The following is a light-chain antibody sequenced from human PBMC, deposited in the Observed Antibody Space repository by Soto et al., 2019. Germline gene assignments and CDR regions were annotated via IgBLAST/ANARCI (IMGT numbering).Light chain of an antibody. CDR3: QQSSSTPST. CDR2: AAS. CDR1: QSISSY. Sequence: DIQMTQSPSSLSASVGDRVTITCRASQSISSYLNWYQQKPGKAPKLLIYAASTLQSGVPSRFSGSGSGTDFTLTISNLQPEDFAAYYCQQSSSTPSTFGQGTKLEIK. V-gene: IGKV1-39*01. J-gene: IGKJ2*02.